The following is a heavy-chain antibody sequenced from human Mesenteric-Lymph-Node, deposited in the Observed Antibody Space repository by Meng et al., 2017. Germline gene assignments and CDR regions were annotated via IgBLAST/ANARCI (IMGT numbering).Heavy chain of an antibody. CDR2: ISADGSDT. J-gene: IGHJ4*02. V-gene: IGHV3-74*01. D-gene: IGHD1-26*01. CDR1: GFTFSNYW. CDR3: ARHQPWSFSNFDY. Sequence: GESLKISCAASGFTFSNYWMYWVRQAPGKGLVWVSHISADGSDTVYADSVKGRFTISRDNAKNSLYLQMNSLRAEDTAVYYCARHQPWSFSNFDYWGQGTLVTVSS.